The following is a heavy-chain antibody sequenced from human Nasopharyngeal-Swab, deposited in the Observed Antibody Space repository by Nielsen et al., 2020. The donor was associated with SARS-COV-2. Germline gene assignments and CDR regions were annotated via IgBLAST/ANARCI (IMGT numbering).Heavy chain of an antibody. D-gene: IGHD3-16*02. CDR2: ISSSSSTI. V-gene: IGHV3-48*01. CDR3: ARGSPGDYVWGSYRWGYFDY. J-gene: IGHJ4*02. CDR1: GFTFSSYS. Sequence: GGSLRLSCAASGFTFSSYSMNWVRQAPGKGLEWVSYISSSSSTIYYADSVKGRFTISRDNAKNSLYLQMNSLRAEDTAVYYCARGSPGDYVWGSYRWGYFDYWGQGTLVTVSS.